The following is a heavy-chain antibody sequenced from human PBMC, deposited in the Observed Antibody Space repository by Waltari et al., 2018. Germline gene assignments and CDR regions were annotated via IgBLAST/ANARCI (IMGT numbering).Heavy chain of an antibody. CDR3: AKDAFGNTYLDF. CDR1: GFTFSNFG. CDR2: SWCDGSDK. Sequence: QVNLVESGGGVVQPGGSLRLSCATSGFTFSNFGMDGVRQAPGKGVEWVALSWCDGSDKFYADCVRGRFTIARDNSARTRYLDMDSLRLDDTAMYYCAKDAFGNTYLDFWGQGTLVTVSS. V-gene: IGHV3-30*02. J-gene: IGHJ4*02. D-gene: IGHD2-2*02.